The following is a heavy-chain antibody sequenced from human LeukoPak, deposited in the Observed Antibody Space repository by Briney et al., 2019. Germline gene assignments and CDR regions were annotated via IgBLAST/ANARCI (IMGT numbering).Heavy chain of an antibody. D-gene: IGHD3-22*01. CDR3: AAITIIVVIDY. Sequence: SETLSLTCTVSGGSISSTSYYWGWIRQPPGKGLEWIGSIYYSGTTFYNPSLKSRVIMSVDTSKSQFSLQLNSVTAADTAVYYCAAITIIVVIDYWGQGTLVTISS. J-gene: IGHJ4*02. CDR2: IYYSGTT. CDR1: GGSISSTSYY. V-gene: IGHV4-39*01.